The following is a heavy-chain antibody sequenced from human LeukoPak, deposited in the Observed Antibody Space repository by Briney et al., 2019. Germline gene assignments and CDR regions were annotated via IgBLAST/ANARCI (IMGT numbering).Heavy chain of an antibody. J-gene: IGHJ4*02. CDR2: ISDSGNT. CDR1: GFTLSSYA. Sequence: GGSLRLSCAASGFTLSSYAMGWVRQAPGKGLEWVSAISDSGNTYHADSVKGRFTISRDSSKNTLFLQMNRLRPEDAAVYYCAKAPVTTCRGAYCYPFDYWGQGTLVTVSS. D-gene: IGHD2-21*01. CDR3: AKAPVTTCRGAYCYPFDY. V-gene: IGHV3-23*01.